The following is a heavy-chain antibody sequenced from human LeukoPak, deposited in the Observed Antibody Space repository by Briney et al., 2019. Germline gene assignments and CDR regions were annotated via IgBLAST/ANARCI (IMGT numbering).Heavy chain of an antibody. Sequence: GGSPRLSCAASGFTFTNSWISWVRQSAGKGLEWVANINQDGSQTDYLDSVKGRFTVSRDNARNSLYLQMNSLRAEDTAVYYCVRHINYWGQGTLVTVSS. V-gene: IGHV3-7*05. D-gene: IGHD2-21*01. CDR2: INQDGSQT. J-gene: IGHJ4*02. CDR3: VRHINY. CDR1: GFTFTNSW.